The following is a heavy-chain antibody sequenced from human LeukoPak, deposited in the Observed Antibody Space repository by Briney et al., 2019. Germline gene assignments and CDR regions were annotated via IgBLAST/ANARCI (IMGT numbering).Heavy chain of an antibody. J-gene: IGHJ4*02. Sequence: GGSLRLSCATSGFTFSNYAMNWVRQAPGKGLEWVSVISVGAGRAEYADSVKGRFTISRDNSKNTLYLQMNSLRAEDTAIYYCAKDTSIGRYCTNGICSPFDYWGQGTLVTVSS. CDR1: GFTFSNYA. V-gene: IGHV3-23*01. CDR2: ISVGAGRA. D-gene: IGHD2-8*01. CDR3: AKDTSIGRYCTNGICSPFDY.